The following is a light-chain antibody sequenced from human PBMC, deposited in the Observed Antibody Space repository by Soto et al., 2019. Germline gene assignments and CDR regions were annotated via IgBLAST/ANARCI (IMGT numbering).Light chain of an antibody. CDR3: QCYDSSLSGSEV. J-gene: IGLJ2*01. CDR1: SSNIGAGYD. CDR2: GNS. V-gene: IGLV1-40*01. Sequence: QSVLTQPPSVSGAPGQRVTISCTGSSSNIGAGYDVHWYQQLPGTAPKLLIYGNSNRPSGVLDRFSGAKSGTSASLAITGLQAEDEADYYCQCYDSSLSGSEVFGGGTKLTVL.